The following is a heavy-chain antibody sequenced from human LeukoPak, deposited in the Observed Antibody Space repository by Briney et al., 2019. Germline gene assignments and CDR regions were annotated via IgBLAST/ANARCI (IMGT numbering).Heavy chain of an antibody. J-gene: IGHJ4*02. CDR2: LSNSGNT. V-gene: IGHV4-39*01. CDR1: GAPISSGDLH. CDR3: ARLSYRRFDY. D-gene: IGHD4-11*01. Sequence: SETLSLTCTVSGAPISSGDLHWAWIRQPPGKGLEWIGSLSNSGNTYYNASLKTRVTISVDTSKNQFSLSLNSVTAADTAVYYCARLSYRRFDYWGQGNLVTVSS.